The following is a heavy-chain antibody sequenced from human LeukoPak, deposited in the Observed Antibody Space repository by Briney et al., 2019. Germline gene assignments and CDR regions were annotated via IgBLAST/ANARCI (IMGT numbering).Heavy chain of an antibody. CDR1: GFTFSDYY. Sequence: KAGGSLRLSCAASGFTFSDYYMTWIRQAPGKGLEWVSYISRSGSTICYADSVKGRFTISRDNAKNSLYLQMNSLSAEDTAMYFCATTPGPMVRGVTPFDYWGQGTLVTVSS. V-gene: IGHV3-11*01. J-gene: IGHJ4*02. CDR3: ATTPGPMVRGVTPFDY. CDR2: ISRSGSTI. D-gene: IGHD3-10*01.